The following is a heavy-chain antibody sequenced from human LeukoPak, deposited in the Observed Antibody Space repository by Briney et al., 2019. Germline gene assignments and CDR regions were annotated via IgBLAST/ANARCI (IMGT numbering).Heavy chain of an antibody. J-gene: IGHJ4*02. Sequence: SETLSLTCAVYGGSFSGYYWSWIRQPPGKGLEWIGEINHSGSTNYNPSLKSRVTISVDTSKNQFSLKLSSVTAADTAVYYCARDLRGYSGYEDYWGQGTLVTVSP. CDR3: ARDLRGYSGYEDY. CDR1: GGSFSGYY. V-gene: IGHV4-34*01. D-gene: IGHD5-12*01. CDR2: INHSGST.